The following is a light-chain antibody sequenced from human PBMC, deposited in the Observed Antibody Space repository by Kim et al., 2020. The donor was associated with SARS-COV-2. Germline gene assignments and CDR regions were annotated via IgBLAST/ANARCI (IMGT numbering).Light chain of an antibody. V-gene: IGLV3-21*04. CDR3: QVWDDSNGLTWV. CDR2: YDS. CDR1: NNRDKS. J-gene: IGLJ3*02. Sequence: PGKTAEISCGGNNNRDKSLHWYQQKTGQAPVLVIYYDSDRPSGIPERFSGSNSGNAATLIISRVEVGDEADYYCQVWDDSNGLTWVFGGGTQLTVL.